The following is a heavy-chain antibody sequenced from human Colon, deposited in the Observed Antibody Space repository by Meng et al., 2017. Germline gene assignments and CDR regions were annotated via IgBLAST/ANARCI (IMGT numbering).Heavy chain of an antibody. CDR3: ARGQDHAKTGY. Sequence: QVQLQQWGAGLLKPSETLSLTCAVDGGSSSRNYWSWIRQPPGKGLEWIGEVTKTEGTNYNPSLESRVTISVDMSKNQFSLKLSSVTAADTAVYFCARGQDHAKTGYWGQGTLVTVSS. CDR1: GGSSSRNY. CDR2: VTKTEGT. D-gene: IGHD1-14*01. V-gene: IGHV4-34*02. J-gene: IGHJ4*02.